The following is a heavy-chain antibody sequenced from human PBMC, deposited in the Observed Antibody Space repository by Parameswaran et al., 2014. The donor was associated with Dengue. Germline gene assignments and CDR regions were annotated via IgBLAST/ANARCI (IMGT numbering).Heavy chain of an antibody. CDR2: IWYDGSNK. CDR3: ARVRHFDWLLSFGMDV. V-gene: IGHV3-33*01. J-gene: IGHJ6*02. D-gene: IGHD3-9*01. Sequence: WIRQPPGKGLEWVAVIWYDGSNKYYADSVKGRFTISRDNSKNTLYLQMNSLRAEDTAVYYCARVRHFDWLLSFGMDVWGQGTTVTVSS.